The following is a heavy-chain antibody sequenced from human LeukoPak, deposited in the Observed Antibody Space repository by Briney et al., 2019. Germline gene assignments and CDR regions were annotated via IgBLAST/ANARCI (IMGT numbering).Heavy chain of an antibody. CDR3: AKGHFASSSFFDY. Sequence: GGSLRLSCVASKFNFAMSWVRQTAGKGLEWVSAISGSGDSTFYRDSVKGRFTISRDNSKNTLYLQMNSLRVEDTALYYCAKGHFASSSFFDYWGPGTLVTVSS. CDR1: KFNFA. V-gene: IGHV3-23*02. D-gene: IGHD6-6*01. J-gene: IGHJ4*02. CDR2: ISGSGDST.